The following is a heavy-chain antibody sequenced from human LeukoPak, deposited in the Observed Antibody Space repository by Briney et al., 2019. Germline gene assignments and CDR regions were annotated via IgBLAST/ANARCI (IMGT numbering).Heavy chain of an antibody. CDR2: IYANSGDT. CDR3: AREISGYSDY. V-gene: IGHV1-2*02. J-gene: IGHJ4*02. CDR1: GYTFTGYY. D-gene: IGHD3-22*01. Sequence: ASVKVSWKASGYTFTGYYMHWVRQGPGQRLEWMGWIYANSGDTKYAQKFQGRVSMTRDTYISAAYMELSRLRSDDTAMYYCAREISGYSDYWGQGTLVTVSS.